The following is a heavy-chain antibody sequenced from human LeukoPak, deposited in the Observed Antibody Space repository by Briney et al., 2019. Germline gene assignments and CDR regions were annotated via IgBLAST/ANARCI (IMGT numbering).Heavy chain of an antibody. Sequence: GASVKVSCKASGYTFTSHGISWVRQAPGQGLEWMGWISAYNGDTKYAQNLQGRVTLATYTSTTTAYLELRSLRSDDTAVYYCAREASSSWTQYYYYMDVWGKGTTVTVSS. D-gene: IGHD6-13*01. CDR3: AREASSSWTQYYYYMDV. CDR1: GYTFTSHG. J-gene: IGHJ6*03. CDR2: ISAYNGDT. V-gene: IGHV1-18*01.